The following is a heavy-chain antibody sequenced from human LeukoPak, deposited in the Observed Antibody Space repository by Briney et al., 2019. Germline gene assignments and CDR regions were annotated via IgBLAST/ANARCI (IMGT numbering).Heavy chain of an antibody. CDR2: ISSSTTYM. Sequence: PGGSLRLSCTASGFSFSDYNMNWVRQAPGKGLEWVSSISSSTTYMYYADSVKGRFTISRDNAKKSLYLQMSSLRAEDTAVYYSARDDGSGSYANFYYYYYYMDVWGKGTTVTVSS. J-gene: IGHJ6*03. D-gene: IGHD3-10*01. CDR1: GFSFSDYN. CDR3: ARDDGSGSYANFYYYYYYMDV. V-gene: IGHV3-21*01.